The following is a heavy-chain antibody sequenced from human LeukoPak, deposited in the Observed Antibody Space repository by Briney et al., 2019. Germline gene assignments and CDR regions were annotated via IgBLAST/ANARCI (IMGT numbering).Heavy chain of an antibody. CDR1: GFTFTNYA. CDR3: ARLYCSGGSCYSVDY. V-gene: IGHV3-23*01. Sequence: GGSLRLSCAASGFTFTNYAMSWVRQAPGMGLEWVSGISGSDSGTYYADSVKGRFTISRDNSRNTLYLQINSLRAEDTAVYYCARLYCSGGSCYSVDYWGQGTLVTVSS. J-gene: IGHJ4*02. CDR2: ISGSDSGT. D-gene: IGHD2-15*01.